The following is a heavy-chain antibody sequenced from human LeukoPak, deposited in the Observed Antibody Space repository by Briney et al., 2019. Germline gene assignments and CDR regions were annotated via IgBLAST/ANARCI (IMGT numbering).Heavy chain of an antibody. Sequence: GGSLRLSCAASGFTFSSYAMHWVRQAPGKGLEWVAVISYDGSNKYYADSVKGRFTISRDNSKNTLYLQMNSLRAEDTAVYYCARCMTTVTTPVDYGMDVWGQGTTVTVSS. CDR2: ISYDGSNK. V-gene: IGHV3-30-3*01. CDR3: ARCMTTVTTPVDYGMDV. D-gene: IGHD4-17*01. CDR1: GFTFSSYA. J-gene: IGHJ6*02.